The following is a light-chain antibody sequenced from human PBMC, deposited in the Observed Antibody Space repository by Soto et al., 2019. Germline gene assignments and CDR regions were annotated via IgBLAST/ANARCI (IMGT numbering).Light chain of an antibody. J-gene: IGKJ4*01. CDR2: DAS. CDR1: QSVSSW. V-gene: IGKV1-5*01. Sequence: DIQMTQSPSTLSASVGDRVTITCRVSQSVSSWLAWYQQKPGRAPKFLIYDASSLESGVPSRFSGSGSGTEFTLTISNLQPDDFATYYCQQYDNYPLTFGGGTKVEI. CDR3: QQYDNYPLT.